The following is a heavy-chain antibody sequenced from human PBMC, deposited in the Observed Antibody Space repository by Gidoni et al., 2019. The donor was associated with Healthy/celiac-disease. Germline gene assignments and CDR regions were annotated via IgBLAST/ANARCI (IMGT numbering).Heavy chain of an antibody. V-gene: IGHV7-4-1*02. D-gene: IGHD3-3*01. CDR3: ARGYKTYYDFWSGYYRVDYFDY. Sequence: QVQLVQSGSALQKPGASVKVSCKASGYTFTTYSLNWVRQDPGQGLEWMGWINTNTGNPTYGQGVTGRFVFSLDTSVSTAYLQISRLKAEDTAVYYCARGYKTYYDFWSGYYRVDYFDYWGQGTLVTVSS. CDR2: INTNTGNP. CDR1: GYTFTTYS. J-gene: IGHJ4*02.